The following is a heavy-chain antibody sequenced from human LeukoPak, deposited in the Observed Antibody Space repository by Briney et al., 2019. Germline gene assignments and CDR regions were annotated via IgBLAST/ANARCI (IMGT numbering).Heavy chain of an antibody. J-gene: IGHJ4*02. Sequence: GGSLRLSCAASGFIFSTYSMNWVRQAPGKGLEWVSYISTSTSIIYYADSVKGRFTISRDNSKNTLYLQMNSLRAEDTAVYYCAKMAPGPEHYWGQGTLVTVSS. CDR2: ISTSTSII. D-gene: IGHD2-8*01. CDR3: AKMAPGPEHY. V-gene: IGHV3-48*01. CDR1: GFIFSTYS.